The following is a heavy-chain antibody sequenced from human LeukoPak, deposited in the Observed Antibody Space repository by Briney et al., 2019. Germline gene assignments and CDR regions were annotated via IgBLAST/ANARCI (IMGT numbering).Heavy chain of an antibody. V-gene: IGHV4-59*01. J-gene: IGHJ5*02. D-gene: IGHD6-13*01. Sequence: PSETPSLTCTVSGGSISSYHWSWIRQPPGKGLEWIGYIYYSGSTNYNPSLKSRVTISVDTSKNQFSLKLSSVTAADTAVYYCARALEQQLVQGHWFDPWGQGTLVTVSS. CDR2: IYYSGST. CDR3: ARALEQQLVQGHWFDP. CDR1: GGSISSYH.